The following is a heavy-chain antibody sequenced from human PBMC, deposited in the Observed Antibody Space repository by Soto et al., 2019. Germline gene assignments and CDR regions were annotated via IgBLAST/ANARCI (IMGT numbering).Heavy chain of an antibody. V-gene: IGHV4-34*01. Sequence: PSGTLSLTRACFGWALSGYHMRRIRKPPGKGLEWIGEINHSGSTNYNPSLKSRVTISVDTSKNQFSLKLSSVTAADTAVYYCAREMATRPPDYWGQGTLVTVSS. D-gene: IGHD5-12*01. CDR2: INHSGST. J-gene: IGHJ4*02. CDR1: GWALSGYH. CDR3: AREMATRPPDY.